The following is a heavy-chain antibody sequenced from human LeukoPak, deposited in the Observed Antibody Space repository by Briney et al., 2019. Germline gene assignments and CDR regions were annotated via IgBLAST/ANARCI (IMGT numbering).Heavy chain of an antibody. D-gene: IGHD1-26*01. J-gene: IGHJ4*02. CDR3: ARMYSGTSYYFDF. CDR1: GDSISTYS. V-gene: IGHV4-59*01. Sequence: SETLSLTCTVSGDSISTYSWSWIRQPPGKGLEWVGYVSYSGSANYNPSLKSRVTMSVDTSKNQFSLRLISVAAADTAVYYCARMYSGTSYYFDFWGQGTLVTVSS. CDR2: VSYSGSA.